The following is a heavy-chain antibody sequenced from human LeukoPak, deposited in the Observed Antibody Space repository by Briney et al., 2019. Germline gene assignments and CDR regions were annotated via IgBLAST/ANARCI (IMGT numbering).Heavy chain of an antibody. CDR1: GFTFTSYW. D-gene: IGHD3-9*01. Sequence: GGSLRLSCAASGFTFTSYWMSWVRQVPGKGLEWVSAISGSGGSTYYADSVKGRFTISRDNSKNTLYLQMNSLRAEDTAVYYCAKLHDILTGPFDYWGQGTLVTVSS. CDR2: ISGSGGST. V-gene: IGHV3-23*01. J-gene: IGHJ4*02. CDR3: AKLHDILTGPFDY.